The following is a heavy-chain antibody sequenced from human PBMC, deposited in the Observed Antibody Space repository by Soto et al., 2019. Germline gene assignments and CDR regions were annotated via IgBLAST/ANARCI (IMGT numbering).Heavy chain of an antibody. J-gene: IGHJ4*02. CDR2: SHQSGNT. CDR1: GVSISSHDW. CDR3: ATRDTSMFY. D-gene: IGHD2-2*01. V-gene: IGHV4-4*02. Sequence: QVKLQESGPGLVKPSGTLSLTCAVSGVSISSHDWWTWVRQTPGKGLEWIGESHQSGNTNYNSSLERRVTISLDKSKNQFSLNLSSVTVAYTAVYYCATRDTSMFYWGQGTLVTVSS.